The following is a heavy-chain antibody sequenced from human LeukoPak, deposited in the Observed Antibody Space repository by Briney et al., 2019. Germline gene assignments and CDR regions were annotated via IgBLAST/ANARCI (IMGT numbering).Heavy chain of an antibody. Sequence: SVKVSCKASGGTFSSYAISWVRQAPGQGLEWMGGIIPIFGTANYAQKFQGRVTITADESTSTAYMELSSLRAEDTAVYYCARDRLRGVVPAAIPRWFDPWGQGTLVTVSS. V-gene: IGHV1-69*13. CDR3: ARDRLRGVVPAAIPRWFDP. CDR1: GGTFSSYA. J-gene: IGHJ5*02. D-gene: IGHD2-2*02. CDR2: IIPIFGTA.